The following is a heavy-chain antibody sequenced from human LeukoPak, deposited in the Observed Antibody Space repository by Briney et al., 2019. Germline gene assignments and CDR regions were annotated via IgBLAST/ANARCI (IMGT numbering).Heavy chain of an antibody. CDR2: IYYSGST. D-gene: IGHD5-18*01. Sequence: NPSETLSLTCTVSGGSVSSGSYYWSWIRQPPGKGLEWIGYIYYSGSTNYNPSLKSRVTISVDTSKNQFSLKLSSVTAADTAVYYCARIGVQLWAAFDYWGQGTLVTVSS. CDR1: GGSVSSGSYY. CDR3: ARIGVQLWAAFDY. J-gene: IGHJ4*02. V-gene: IGHV4-61*01.